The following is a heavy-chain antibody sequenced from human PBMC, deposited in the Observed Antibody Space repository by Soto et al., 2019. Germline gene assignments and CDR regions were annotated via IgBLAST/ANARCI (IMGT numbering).Heavy chain of an antibody. J-gene: IGHJ4*01. D-gene: IGHD6-19*01. Sequence: SETLSLTCTVSGASMSSSDYYWGWIRQPPGKGLEWIGNIYYSGSASYNPSLKSRVTISIDTSKNQFSLKLSSVTAADTAVYYCARHDGFSSGWIFDYWGHRTLVTVSS. V-gene: IGHV4-39*01. CDR1: GASMSSSDYY. CDR2: IYYSGSA. CDR3: ARHDGFSSGWIFDY.